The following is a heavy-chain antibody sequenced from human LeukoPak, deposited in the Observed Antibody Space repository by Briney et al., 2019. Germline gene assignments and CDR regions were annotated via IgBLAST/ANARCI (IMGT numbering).Heavy chain of an antibody. CDR1: GFTFSSYA. V-gene: IGHV3-23*01. J-gene: IGHJ4*02. D-gene: IGHD3-10*01. CDR2: ISGSGGST. Sequence: GGSLRLSRAASGFTFSSYAMSWVRQAPGKGLEWVSTISGSGGSTYYADSVKGRFTISRDNSKNTLYLQMNSLRAEDTAVYYCAKEVAVLLWFGEFTNWGQGTLVTVSS. CDR3: AKEVAVLLWFGEFTN.